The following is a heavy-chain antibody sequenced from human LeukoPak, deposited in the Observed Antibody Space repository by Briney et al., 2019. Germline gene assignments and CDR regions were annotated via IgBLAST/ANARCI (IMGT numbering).Heavy chain of an antibody. CDR2: ISSSSSYI. Sequence: GGSLRLSCAASGFTFSSYSMNWVRQAPGKGLEWVSSISSSSSYIYYADSVKGRFTISRDNAKNSLYLQMNSLRAEDTAVYYCARARKDCDSSGYYYFDYWGQGTLVTVSS. J-gene: IGHJ4*02. CDR1: GFTFSSYS. D-gene: IGHD3-22*01. CDR3: ARARKDCDSSGYYYFDY. V-gene: IGHV3-21*01.